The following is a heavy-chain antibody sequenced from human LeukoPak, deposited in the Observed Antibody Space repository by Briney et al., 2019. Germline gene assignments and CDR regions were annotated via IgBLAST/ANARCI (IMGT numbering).Heavy chain of an antibody. D-gene: IGHD2-2*01. J-gene: IGHJ4*01. CDR2: ISYDGSNK. V-gene: IGHV3-30*03. CDR3: AGGCSSTSCPLVY. Sequence: GRSLRLSCAASGFTFSSYGMHWVRQAPGKGLEWVAVISYDGSNKYYADSVKGRFTISRDNSKNTLYLQMNSLRAEDTAVYYCAGGCSSTSCPLVYWGHGTLVTVSS. CDR1: GFTFSSYG.